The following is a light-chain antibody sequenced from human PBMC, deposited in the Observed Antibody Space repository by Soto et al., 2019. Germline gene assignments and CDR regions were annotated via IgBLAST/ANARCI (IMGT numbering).Light chain of an antibody. V-gene: IGKV3-15*01. CDR1: QSINAH. Sequence: EVVMTQSPATLSVSPGERVTLSCRASQSINAHLAWYQQKPGQAPRLLIHGASTKATGIPDRFSGSGVGTEFNLNISSLQSEDVAVYYCQQYNTWLETFGQGTKVE. CDR2: GAS. CDR3: QQYNTWLET. J-gene: IGKJ1*01.